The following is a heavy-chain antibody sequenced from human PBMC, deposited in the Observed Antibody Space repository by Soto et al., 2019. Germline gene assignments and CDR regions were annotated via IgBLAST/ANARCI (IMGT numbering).Heavy chain of an antibody. V-gene: IGHV1-3*01. Sequence: QVQLVQSGAEVKKPGASVKVSCKASGYTFTSYAMHWVRQAPGQRLEWMGWINAGNGNTKYSQKFQGRVTITRDTSASTAYMELSSLRSEDTAVYYCARDQDIVVVPEGYGMDVWGQGTTVTVSS. CDR1: GYTFTSYA. D-gene: IGHD2-2*01. J-gene: IGHJ6*02. CDR3: ARDQDIVVVPEGYGMDV. CDR2: INAGNGNT.